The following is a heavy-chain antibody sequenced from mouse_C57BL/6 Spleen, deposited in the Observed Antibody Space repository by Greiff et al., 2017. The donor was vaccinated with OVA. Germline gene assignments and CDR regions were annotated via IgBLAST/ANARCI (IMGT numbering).Heavy chain of an antibody. J-gene: IGHJ2*01. CDR3: ARRRDVFYFDY. CDR1: GYSFTGYY. V-gene: IGHV1-43*01. CDR2: INPSTGGT. Sequence: EVQLQQSGPELVKPGASVKISCKASGYSFTGYYMHWVKQSSEKSLEWIGEINPSTGGTSYNQKFKGKATLTVDKSSSTAYMQLKSLTSEDSAVYYCARRRDVFYFDYWGQGTTLTVSS. D-gene: IGHD3-3*01.